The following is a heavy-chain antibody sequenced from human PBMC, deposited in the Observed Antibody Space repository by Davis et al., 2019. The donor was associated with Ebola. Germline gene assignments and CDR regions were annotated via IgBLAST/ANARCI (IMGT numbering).Heavy chain of an antibody. D-gene: IGHD3-9*01. Sequence: GGSLRLSCAASGFTFSSYAMSWVRQAPGKGLEWVSAISGSGGSTYYADSVKGRFTIPRDNSKNTLYLQMNSLRAEDTAVYYCAKGSLRYFGTAGYWGQGTLVTVSS. J-gene: IGHJ4*02. V-gene: IGHV3-23*01. CDR1: GFTFSSYA. CDR3: AKGSLRYFGTAGY. CDR2: ISGSGGST.